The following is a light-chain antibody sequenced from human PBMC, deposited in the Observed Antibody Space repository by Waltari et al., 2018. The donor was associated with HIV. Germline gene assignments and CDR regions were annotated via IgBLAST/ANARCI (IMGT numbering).Light chain of an antibody. V-gene: IGLV1-44*01. CDR2: SDN. CDR3: ATWDDSLGTYV. CDR1: NSNTGSNT. Sequence: QSVLTQPPSASGTPGQRVTISCSGGNSNTGSNTVNWYRQLPGTAPKRLIDSDNQRPSGVPDRISGSKSGTSASLAISGLQSEDEADYYCATWDDSLGTYVFGTATKVTVL. J-gene: IGLJ1*01.